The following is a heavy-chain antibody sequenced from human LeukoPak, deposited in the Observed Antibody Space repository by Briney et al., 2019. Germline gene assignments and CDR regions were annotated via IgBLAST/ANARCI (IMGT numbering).Heavy chain of an antibody. Sequence: GGSLRLSCAASGFTFSSYWMSWVRQAPGKGLEWVAYIKQDGSEKYYADSVKGRFTISRDNAKNSLYLQMNSLRAEDTAVYYCARKGSGVLLWFGELLLGAFDIWGQGTMVTVSS. D-gene: IGHD3-10*01. V-gene: IGHV3-7*01. CDR2: IKQDGSEK. J-gene: IGHJ3*02. CDR3: ARKGSGVLLWFGELLLGAFDI. CDR1: GFTFSSYW.